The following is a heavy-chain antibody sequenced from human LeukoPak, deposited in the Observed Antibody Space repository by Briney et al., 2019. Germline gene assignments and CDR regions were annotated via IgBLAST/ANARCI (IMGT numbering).Heavy chain of an antibody. D-gene: IGHD6-19*01. CDR2: IIPIFGTA. CDR1: GGTFSSYA. J-gene: IGHJ5*02. Sequence: GASVKVSCKASGGTFSSYAISWVRQAPGQGLEWMGGIIPIFGTANYAQKFQGRVTITADKSTSTAYMELSSLRSEDTAVYYCASYSSGWYLRFDPWGQGTLVTVSS. V-gene: IGHV1-69*06. CDR3: ASYSSGWYLRFDP.